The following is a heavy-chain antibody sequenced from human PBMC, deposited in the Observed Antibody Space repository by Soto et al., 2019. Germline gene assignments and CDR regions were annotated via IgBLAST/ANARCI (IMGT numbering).Heavy chain of an antibody. V-gene: IGHV3-48*01. J-gene: IGHJ5*02. Sequence: EVQLVESGGDLVQPGGSLRLSCASSGFTFSTYNMNWVRLAPGKGLEWVSYISGSSSTIYYADSVKGRFTISRDNAKNSLCLQMNSLGVDDTAVYYCARDYSGSVNWFDPWGQGTLVTVSS. CDR2: ISGSSSTI. CDR3: ARDYSGSVNWFDP. D-gene: IGHD1-26*01. CDR1: GFTFSTYN.